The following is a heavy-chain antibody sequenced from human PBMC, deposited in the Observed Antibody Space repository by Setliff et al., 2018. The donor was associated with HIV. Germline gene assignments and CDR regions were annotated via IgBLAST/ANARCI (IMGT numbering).Heavy chain of an antibody. CDR2: FYYTGST. J-gene: IGHJ4*02. CDR1: AASIRSHY. V-gene: IGHV4-59*11. D-gene: IGHD2-2*02. CDR3: ARHTVFVRYFDH. Sequence: SETLSLTCTVSAASIRSHYWSWIRQSPGKGLEWIGNFYYTGSTDYNPSFKSRVTISQDKSNNQISLNLSSATAADTAVYYCARHTVFVRYFDHWGQGMLVTVSS.